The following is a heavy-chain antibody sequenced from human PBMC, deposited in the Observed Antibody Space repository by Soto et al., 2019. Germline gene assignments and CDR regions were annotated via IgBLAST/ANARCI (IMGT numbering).Heavy chain of an antibody. Sequence: QLQLQESGSGLVEPSQTLSLTCAVSGDSISSGAYSWSWIRQPPGKGLECIGYIYHSGSTYYNPSPKMRVTISVDRSKTHFSLKLNSVTAADTAVYYCARNYGDYGWYFDLWGRGTLVTVSS. CDR2: IYHSGST. CDR3: ARNYGDYGWYFDL. D-gene: IGHD4-17*01. CDR1: GDSISSGAYS. J-gene: IGHJ2*01. V-gene: IGHV4-30-2*01.